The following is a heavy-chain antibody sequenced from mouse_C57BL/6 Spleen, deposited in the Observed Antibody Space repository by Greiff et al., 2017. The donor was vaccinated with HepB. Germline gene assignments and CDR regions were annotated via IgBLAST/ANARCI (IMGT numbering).Heavy chain of an antibody. V-gene: IGHV1-47*01. Sequence: VKLMESGAELVKPGASVKMSCKASGYTFTTYPIEWMKQNHGKSLEWIGNFHPYNDDTKYNEKFKGKATLTVEKSSSTVYLELIRLTSDDSAVYYCARRGGPAIFFDYWGQGTTLTVSS. CDR1: GYTFTTYP. J-gene: IGHJ2*01. CDR2: FHPYNDDT. CDR3: ARRGGPAIFFDY.